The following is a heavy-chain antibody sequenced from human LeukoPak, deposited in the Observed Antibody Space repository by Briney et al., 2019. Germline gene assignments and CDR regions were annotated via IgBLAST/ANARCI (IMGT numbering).Heavy chain of an antibody. CDR1: GFTFSNFA. D-gene: IGHD2-15*01. J-gene: IGHJ3*02. CDR3: AKDPPRGSADAFDI. V-gene: IGHV3-23*01. Sequence: GGSPRLSCAASGFTFSNFAMSWVRQAPGKGLEWDSTISGSGSSTYYADSVKGRFTISRDNSRNTLYLQVDSLSAEDSAVYYCAKDPPRGSADAFDIWGQGTRVTVSS. CDR2: ISGSGSST.